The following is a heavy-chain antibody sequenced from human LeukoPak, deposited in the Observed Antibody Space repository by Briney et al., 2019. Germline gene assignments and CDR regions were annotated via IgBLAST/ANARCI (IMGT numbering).Heavy chain of an antibody. CDR3: ARRPYYDFWSGRPYYYYYMDV. Sequence: PSETLSLTCTVSGGSISSHYWSWIRQPPGKGLEWIGYIYYSGSTNYNPSLKSRVTISVDTSKNQFSLKLSSVTAADTAVYYCARRPYYDFWSGRPYYYYYMDVCGKGPTVTVSS. CDR1: GGSISSHY. J-gene: IGHJ6*03. D-gene: IGHD3-3*01. CDR2: IYYSGST. V-gene: IGHV4-59*11.